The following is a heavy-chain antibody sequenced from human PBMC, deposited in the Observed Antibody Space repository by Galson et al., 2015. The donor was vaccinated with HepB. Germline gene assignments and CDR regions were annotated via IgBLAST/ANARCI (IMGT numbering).Heavy chain of an antibody. CDR1: GFTFDDYA. J-gene: IGHJ5*01. Sequence: SLRLSCAASGFTFDDYAMHWVRHAPGKGLEWVSAISWNSGTIGYADSVKGRFTISRDNAKNSLFLQMNSLRGEDTALYYCAKDRGPARYNWFDSWGQGTLVTVSS. V-gene: IGHV3-9*01. CDR2: ISWNSGTI. CDR3: AKDRGPARYNWFDS.